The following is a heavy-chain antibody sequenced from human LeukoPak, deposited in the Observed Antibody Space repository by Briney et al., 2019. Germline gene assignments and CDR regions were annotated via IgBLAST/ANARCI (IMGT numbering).Heavy chain of an antibody. D-gene: IGHD6-19*01. V-gene: IGHV1-2*02. CDR2: ISPNRGDT. J-gene: IGHJ6*03. CDR3: ARAAIAVAGDYHYHYMTS. CDR1: GYTFTGHY. Sequence: ASVKVSCKASGYTFTGHYMHWVRQAPGQGLEGMGWISPNRGDTEYAQRFQGRVTMTRDTSISTAYMELSRLRSDDTAVYFCARAAIAVAGDYHYHYMTSGAKGPRSPSP.